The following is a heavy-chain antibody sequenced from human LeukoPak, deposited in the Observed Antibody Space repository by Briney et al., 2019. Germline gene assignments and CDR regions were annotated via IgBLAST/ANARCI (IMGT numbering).Heavy chain of an antibody. CDR2: ISAYNGNT. CDR3: ARVAYDILTGYPH. V-gene: IGHV1-18*01. D-gene: IGHD3-9*01. J-gene: IGHJ4*02. Sequence: ASVKVSCKASGYTFTSYGISWVRQAPGQGLEWMGWISAYNGNTNYAQKLQGRVTMTTDTSTSTAYVELRSLRSDDTAVYYCARVAYDILTGYPHWGQGTLVTVSS. CDR1: GYTFTSYG.